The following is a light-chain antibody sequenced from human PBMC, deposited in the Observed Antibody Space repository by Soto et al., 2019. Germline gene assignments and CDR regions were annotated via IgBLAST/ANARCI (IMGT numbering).Light chain of an antibody. V-gene: IGKV3-20*01. Sequence: EIVLTQSPGTLSLSPGERAALSCRASQSVSSSYLAWYQQKIGQAPRLLIYGASSRATGIPYRFSGSGSGTDFTLTISRLEPEDFAVYFCQQFGSSPITFGQGTLMEIK. CDR3: QQFGSSPIT. CDR2: GAS. J-gene: IGKJ5*01. CDR1: QSVSSSY.